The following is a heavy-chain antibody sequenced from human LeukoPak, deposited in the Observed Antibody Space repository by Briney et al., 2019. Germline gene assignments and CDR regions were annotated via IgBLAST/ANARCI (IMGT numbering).Heavy chain of an antibody. CDR3: AKVNWVDSGGY. J-gene: IGHJ4*02. V-gene: IGHV3-23*01. CDR1: GFTFSNSP. CDR2: ISGGSTT. D-gene: IGHD2-15*01. Sequence: QSGGSLRLSCAASGFTFSNSPMSWVRQAPGKGLEWVSGISGGSTTFYADSVKGRFTVSRDNSQNTVYLQMNGLRVEDTAVYYCAKVNWVDSGGYWGQGTLVTVSS.